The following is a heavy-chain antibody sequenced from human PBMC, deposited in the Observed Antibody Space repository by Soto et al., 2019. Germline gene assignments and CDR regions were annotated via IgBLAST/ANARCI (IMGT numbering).Heavy chain of an antibody. J-gene: IGHJ4*02. D-gene: IGHD3-22*01. Sequence: GASVKVSCKASGYTFTSYSINWVRQAPGQGLEWMGWIRTYSGNTKNAQNLQGRVTLTTDTSSNTADMELRSLRSDDTAVYYCARDDNSDSSGYYSDYWGRGTLVTVSS. CDR1: GYTFTSYS. V-gene: IGHV1-18*01. CDR2: IRTYSGNT. CDR3: ARDDNSDSSGYYSDY.